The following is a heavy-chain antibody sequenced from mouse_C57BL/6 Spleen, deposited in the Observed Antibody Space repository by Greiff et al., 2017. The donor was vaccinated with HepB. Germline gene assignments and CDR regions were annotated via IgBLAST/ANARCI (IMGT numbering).Heavy chain of an antibody. Sequence: VQLQQSGAELVRPGASVTLSCKASGYTFTDYEMHWVKQTPVHGLEWIGAIDPETGGTAYNQKCKGKAILTADKSSSTAYMGLRSLTSEGSAVYYCTREGVYDGYYWGQGTTLTVSS. V-gene: IGHV1-15*01. CDR2: IDPETGGT. CDR1: GYTFTDYE. CDR3: TREGVYDGYY. D-gene: IGHD2-3*01. J-gene: IGHJ2*01.